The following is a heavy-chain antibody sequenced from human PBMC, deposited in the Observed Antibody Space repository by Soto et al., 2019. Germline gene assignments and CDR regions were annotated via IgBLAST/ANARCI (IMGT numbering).Heavy chain of an antibody. CDR2: INIDGSRI. CDR1: GFTFSSYW. J-gene: IGHJ4*02. V-gene: IGHV3-74*01. CDR3: IRGDSDRFDGNGYLGRH. Sequence: GGSLRLSCAASGFTFSSYWMHWVRQAPGKGLVWVSRINIDGSRISYADFVKGRCTISRDDAKNTVYMQMNSLRVEDTAVYYCIRGDSDRFDGNGYLGRHWGQGTLVTVSS. D-gene: IGHD3-22*01.